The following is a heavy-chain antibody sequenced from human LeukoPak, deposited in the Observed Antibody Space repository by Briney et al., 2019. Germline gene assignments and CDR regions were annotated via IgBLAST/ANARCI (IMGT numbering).Heavy chain of an antibody. CDR2: ISWNSGSI. Sequence: GRSLRLSCAASGFTFDDYAMHWVRQAPGKGLEWVSGISWNSGSIGYADSVKGRFTISRDNAKNSLYLQMNSLRAEDTAVYYCARVLGFGGLTVAADFDYWGQGTLVTVSS. CDR3: ARVLGFGGLTVAADFDY. D-gene: IGHD3-10*01. V-gene: IGHV3-9*01. CDR1: GFTFDDYA. J-gene: IGHJ4*02.